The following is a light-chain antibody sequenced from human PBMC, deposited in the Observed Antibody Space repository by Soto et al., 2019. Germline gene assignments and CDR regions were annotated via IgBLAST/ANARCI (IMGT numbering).Light chain of an antibody. CDR2: HTT. CDR3: LLTYSGPWV. J-gene: IGLJ3*02. V-gene: IGLV7-46*01. CDR1: TGAVTSGHH. Sequence: QAVVTQEPSLTVSPGGTVTLTCGSSTGAVTSGHHPYWLQQKPGQAPRTLIYHTTNTLSWTPARFSGSLLGGKAALTLSGAQPEDEALYYCLLTYSGPWVFGGGTKLTAL.